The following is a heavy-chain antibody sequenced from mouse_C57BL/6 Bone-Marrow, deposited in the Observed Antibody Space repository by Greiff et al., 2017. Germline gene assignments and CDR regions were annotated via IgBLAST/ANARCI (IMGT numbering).Heavy chain of an antibody. CDR3: ARENLQGYYSNSYAMDY. J-gene: IGHJ4*01. Sequence: QVQLQQPGAELVKPGASVKLSCKASGYTFTSYWMHWVKQRPGQGLEWIGMIHPNSGSTNYNQKFKGKSTLTVHKSSSTAYMQLSSLTSEYSAVYYCARENLQGYYSNSYAMDYWGQGTSVTVSA. CDR1: GYTFTSYW. V-gene: IGHV1-64*01. CDR2: IHPNSGST. D-gene: IGHD2-5*01.